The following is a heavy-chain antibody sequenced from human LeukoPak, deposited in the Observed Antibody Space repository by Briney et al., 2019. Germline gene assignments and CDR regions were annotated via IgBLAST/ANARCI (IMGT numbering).Heavy chain of an antibody. CDR1: GYSFTGYY. J-gene: IGHJ5*02. CDR2: INPNSGGT. CDR3: AREKRVAGSRGGFDP. V-gene: IGHV1-2*02. D-gene: IGHD6-19*01. Sequence: ASVKVSCKASGYSFTGYYMHWVRQAPGQGLEWMGWINPNSGGTNFAQKFQGRVTMTRDTSISTAYMELSRLRSDDTAVYYCAREKRVAGSRGGFDPWGQGTLVTVSS.